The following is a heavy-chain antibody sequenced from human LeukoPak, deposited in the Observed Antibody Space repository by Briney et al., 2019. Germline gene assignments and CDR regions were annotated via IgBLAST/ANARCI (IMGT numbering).Heavy chain of an antibody. CDR2: ISSSSSTI. CDR3: AKFALRYCSGGSCHPFDY. D-gene: IGHD2-15*01. V-gene: IGHV3-48*01. Sequence: GGSLRLSCAASGFTFSSYSMNWVRQAPGKGLEWVSYISSSSSTIYYADSVKGRFTISRDNSKNTLYLQMNSLRAEDTAVYYCAKFALRYCSGGSCHPFDYWGQGTLVTVSS. J-gene: IGHJ4*02. CDR1: GFTFSSYS.